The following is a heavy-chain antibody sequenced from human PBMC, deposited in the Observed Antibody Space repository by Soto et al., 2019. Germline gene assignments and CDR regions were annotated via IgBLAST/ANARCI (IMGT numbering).Heavy chain of an antibody. V-gene: IGHV4-31*03. J-gene: IGHJ4*02. CDR1: SGSISSGAYY. CDR3: ARQNPYSTGSYYFDF. CDR2: IYYNGSP. Sequence: SETLSLTCTGSSGSISSGAYYWSWLRQLPGKGLEWIGYIYYNGSPFYNPSLRSRVSISVDNFNNQFALELRFVTAADTAVYYCARQNPYSTGSYYFDFWGPGIQVTVSS. D-gene: IGHD6-19*01.